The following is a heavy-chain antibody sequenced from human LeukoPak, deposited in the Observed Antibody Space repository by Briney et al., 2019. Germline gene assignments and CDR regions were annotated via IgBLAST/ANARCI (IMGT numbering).Heavy chain of an antibody. V-gene: IGHV4-59*01. D-gene: IGHD3-22*01. CDR3: ARERPNYYDSSGYYSKNYYYYMDV. CDR2: IYYSGST. J-gene: IGHJ6*03. CDR1: GGSISSYY. Sequence: SETLSLTCTVSGGSISSYYWSWTRQPPGKGLEWIGYIYYSGSTNYNPSLKSRVTISVDTSKNQFSLKLSSVTAADTAVYYCARERPNYYDSSGYYSKNYYYYMDVWGKGTTVTVSS.